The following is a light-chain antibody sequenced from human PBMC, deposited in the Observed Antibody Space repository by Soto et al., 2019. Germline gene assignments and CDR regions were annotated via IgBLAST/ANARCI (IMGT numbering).Light chain of an antibody. V-gene: IGKV1-27*01. Sequence: DIQMTQSPTSLSASVGDRVTITCPASQGIGYNLAWYQQKPGKVPKVLIYTASTLHSGVPSRFSGSGSGTEFTRTINSLQPEDVATYFCQKYDSVPWSFGQGTMVEI. CDR3: QKYDSVPWS. J-gene: IGKJ1*01. CDR2: TAS. CDR1: QGIGYN.